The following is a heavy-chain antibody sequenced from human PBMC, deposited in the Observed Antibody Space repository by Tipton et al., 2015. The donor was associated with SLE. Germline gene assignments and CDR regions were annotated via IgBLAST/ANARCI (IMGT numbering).Heavy chain of an antibody. J-gene: IGHJ6*03. CDR1: GYTFTSYD. Sequence: QSGAEVKKPGASVKVSCKASGYTFTSYDINWVRQATGQGLEWMGWMNPNSGITGYAQKFQGRVTMTRNTSISTAYMEVSSLRSEVASVYLCAMGRDYDMVGWGKGTTVPVSS. CDR2: MNPNSGIT. V-gene: IGHV1-8*01. CDR3: AMGRDYDMVG.